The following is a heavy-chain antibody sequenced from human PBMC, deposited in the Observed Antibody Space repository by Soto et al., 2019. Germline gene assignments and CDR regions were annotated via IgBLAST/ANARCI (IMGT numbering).Heavy chain of an antibody. CDR1: GVFIASDAYY. Sequence: TLSLTRAVSGVFIASDAYYWSWIRQLPGKGLEWIGHIYHRGNTYYNPSLKSRITLSLDTSKNQFSLTLTSVTAADTAVYYCARYRFSGTWSTFDDWGQGAQVTVSS. V-gene: IGHV4-31*11. CDR2: IYHRGNT. J-gene: IGHJ4*02. D-gene: IGHD3-16*02. CDR3: ARYRFSGTWSTFDD.